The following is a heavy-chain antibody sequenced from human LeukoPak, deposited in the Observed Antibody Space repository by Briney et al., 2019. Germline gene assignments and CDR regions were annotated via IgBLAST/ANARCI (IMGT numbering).Heavy chain of an antibody. CDR3: ARGLSYCSSTSCYTWGNWFDP. D-gene: IGHD2-2*02. V-gene: IGHV3-33*01. CDR1: GFTFSSYG. Sequence: GGSLRLSCAASGFTFSSYGMHWVRQAPGKGLEWVAVIWYDGSNKYYADSVKGRFTISRDNSKNTLYLQMNSLRAEDTAVYYCARGLSYCSSTSCYTWGNWFDPWGQGTLVTVSS. J-gene: IGHJ5*02. CDR2: IWYDGSNK.